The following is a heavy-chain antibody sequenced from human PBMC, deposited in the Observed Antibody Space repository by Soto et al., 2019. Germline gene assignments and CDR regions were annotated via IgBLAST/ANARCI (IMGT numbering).Heavy chain of an antibody. J-gene: IGHJ4*02. CDR2: IYYSGST. V-gene: IGHV4-31*03. Sequence: SETLSLTCTVSGGSISSGGYYWSWIRQHPGKGLEWIGYIYYSGSTYYNPSLKSRVTISVDTSKNQFSLKLSSVTAADTAVYYCARNMVRGVIAPDYWGQGTLVTVSS. D-gene: IGHD3-10*01. CDR3: ARNMVRGVIAPDY. CDR1: GGSISSGGYY.